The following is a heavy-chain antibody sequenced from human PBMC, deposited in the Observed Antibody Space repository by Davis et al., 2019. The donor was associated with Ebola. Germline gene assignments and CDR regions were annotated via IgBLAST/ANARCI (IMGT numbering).Heavy chain of an antibody. J-gene: IGHJ2*01. D-gene: IGHD3-22*01. CDR2: IYSGGST. V-gene: IGHV3-66*01. CDR3: ARVLTMIVVVQGHFDL. CDR1: GFTFSSYA. Sequence: GESLKISCAASGFTFSSYAMSWVRQAPGKGLEWVSVIYSGGSTYYADSVKGRFTISRDNSKNTLYLQMNSLRAEDTAVYYCARVLTMIVVVQGHFDLWGRGTLVTVSS.